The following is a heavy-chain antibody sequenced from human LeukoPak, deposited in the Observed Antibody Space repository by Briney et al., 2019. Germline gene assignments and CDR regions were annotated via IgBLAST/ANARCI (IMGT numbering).Heavy chain of an antibody. CDR2: ITSSGTYI. J-gene: IGHJ6*03. V-gene: IGHV3-21*01. D-gene: IGHD3-22*01. CDR1: GFTFSSYS. CDR3: ARDPYSGNYGSYYYYYMDV. Sequence: GGSLRLSCAASGFTFSSYSMNWVRQAPGKALEWVSSITSSGTYIFYADSVKGRFTISRDNAKNSLYLQINSLGPEDTAVYFCARDPYSGNYGSYYYYYMDVWGKGTTVTVSS.